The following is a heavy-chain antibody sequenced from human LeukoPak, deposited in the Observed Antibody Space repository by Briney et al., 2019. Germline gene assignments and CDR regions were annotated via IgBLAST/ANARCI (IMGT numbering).Heavy chain of an antibody. CDR1: GYSFTSYW. CDR3: ARGRRITIFGVENNWFDP. Sequence: GESLKISCKGSGYSFTSYWIGWVRQMPGKGLEWMGIIYPGDSDTRYSPSFQGQVTISADKSISTAYLQWSSLKASDTAMYYCARGRRITIFGVENNWFDPWGQGTLVTVSS. J-gene: IGHJ5*02. D-gene: IGHD3-3*01. CDR2: IYPGDSDT. V-gene: IGHV5-51*01.